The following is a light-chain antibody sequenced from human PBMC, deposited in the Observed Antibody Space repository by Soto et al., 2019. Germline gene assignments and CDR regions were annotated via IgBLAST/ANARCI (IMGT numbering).Light chain of an antibody. CDR1: QSVSAN. J-gene: IGKJ1*01. V-gene: IGKV3-20*01. Sequence: IVMTQSPGTLSVSPGERSILSCLASQSVSANLAWYQQKPGQAPRLLIYGASSRATGIPDRFSGSGSGTDFTLTISRLEPEDFAVYYCQQYGTSPTWTFGQGTKVDIK. CDR2: GAS. CDR3: QQYGTSPTWT.